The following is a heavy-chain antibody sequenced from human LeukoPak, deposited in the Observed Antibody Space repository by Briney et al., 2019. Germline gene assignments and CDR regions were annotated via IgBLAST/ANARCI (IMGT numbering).Heavy chain of an antibody. J-gene: IGHJ4*02. Sequence: GASVKVSCKASGYTFTGYYMHWVRQAPGQGLEWMGWINTNTGNPTYAQGFTGRFVFSLDTSVSTAYLQISSLKAEDTAVYYCARDFYGSGSYYNYWGQGTLVTVSS. CDR2: INTNTGNP. D-gene: IGHD3-10*01. V-gene: IGHV7-4-1*02. CDR1: GYTFTGYY. CDR3: ARDFYGSGSYYNY.